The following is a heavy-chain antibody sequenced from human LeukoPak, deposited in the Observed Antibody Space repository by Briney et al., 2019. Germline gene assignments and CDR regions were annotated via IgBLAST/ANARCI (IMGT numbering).Heavy chain of an antibody. CDR3: AKDIRDYYYMDV. CDR1: GFTFDDYA. Sequence: PGGSLRLSCAASGFTFDDYAMHWVRQAPGKGLEWVSLISGDGGSTYYADSVKGRFTISRDNSKNSLYLQMNSLRTEDTALYYRAKDIRDYYYMDVWGKGTTVTVSS. V-gene: IGHV3-43*02. J-gene: IGHJ6*03. CDR2: ISGDGGST.